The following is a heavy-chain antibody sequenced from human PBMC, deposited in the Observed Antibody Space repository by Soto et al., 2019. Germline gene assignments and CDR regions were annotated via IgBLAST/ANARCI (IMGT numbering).Heavy chain of an antibody. CDR1: GYTFTSYY. V-gene: IGHV1-46*01. CDR3: ARACSGGSCYGNGLFDY. D-gene: IGHD2-15*01. CDR2: INPSGGST. J-gene: IGHJ4*02. Sequence: QVQLVQSGAEVKKPGASVKVSCKASGYTFTSYYMHWVRQAPGQGLEWMVIINPSGGSTSYAQKFQGRVTMTRDTSTSTVYMELSSLRSEDTAVYYCARACSGGSCYGNGLFDYWGQGTLVTVSS.